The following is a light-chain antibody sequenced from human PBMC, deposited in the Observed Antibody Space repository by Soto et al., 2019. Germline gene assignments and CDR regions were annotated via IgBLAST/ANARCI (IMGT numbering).Light chain of an antibody. V-gene: IGKV1-5*01. CDR3: QQYNSYSPYT. CDR2: DAS. CDR1: QSISNW. J-gene: IGKJ2*01. Sequence: DIPMTQSPSTLSASVGDRVTITCRASQSISNWLAWYQQKPGKAPNLLIYDASSLASGVPSRFSGSGSGTEFTLTISSLQPDDFATYYCQQYNSYSPYTFGQGTKLEIK.